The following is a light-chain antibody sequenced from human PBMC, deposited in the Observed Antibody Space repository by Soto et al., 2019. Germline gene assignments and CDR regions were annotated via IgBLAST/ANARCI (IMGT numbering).Light chain of an antibody. CDR3: CSYAGSSTLGV. Sequence: QSALTQPASVSGSPGQSITISCTGTSSDVGSYNLVSWYQQHPGKAPKLIICESSKRPSGVSNRFSGPKSGNTASLTISGLQAEDEADYYCCSYAGSSTLGVLGTGTKLTVL. CDR1: SSDVGSYNL. CDR2: ESS. J-gene: IGLJ1*01. V-gene: IGLV2-23*01.